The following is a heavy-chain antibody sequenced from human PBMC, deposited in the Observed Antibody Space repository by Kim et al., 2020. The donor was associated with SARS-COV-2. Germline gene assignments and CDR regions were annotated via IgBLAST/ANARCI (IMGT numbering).Heavy chain of an antibody. Sequence: GGSLRLSCAASGFTFSSYGMHWVRQAPGKGLEWVAVISYDGSNKYYADSVKGRFTISRDNSKNTLYLQMNSLRAEDTAVYYCAKPLAIGGYSGYDPYYYGMDLWGQGTTVTVSS. J-gene: IGHJ6*02. CDR1: GFTFSSYG. D-gene: IGHD5-12*01. V-gene: IGHV3-30*18. CDR2: ISYDGSNK. CDR3: AKPLAIGGYSGYDPYYYGMDL.